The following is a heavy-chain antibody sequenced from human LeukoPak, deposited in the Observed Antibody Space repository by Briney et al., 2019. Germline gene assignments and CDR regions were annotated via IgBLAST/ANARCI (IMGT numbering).Heavy chain of an antibody. J-gene: IGHJ4*02. CDR3: ARTYYYDSGRYYYDY. V-gene: IGHV4-30-4*01. CDR2: IYYSGST. CDR1: GGSISSGDYY. D-gene: IGHD3-22*01. Sequence: PSQTLSLTCTVSGGSISSGDYYWSWIRQPPGKGLEWIGYIYYSGSTYYNPSLRSRVTISVDTSKNQFSLKLSSVTAADAAVYYCARTYYYDSGRYYYDYWGQGTLVTVSS.